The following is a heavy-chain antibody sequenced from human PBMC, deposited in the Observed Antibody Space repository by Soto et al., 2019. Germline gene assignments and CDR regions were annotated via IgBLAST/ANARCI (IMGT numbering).Heavy chain of an antibody. Sequence: GGSLRLSCAASGFTFSSYATSWVRQAPGKGLEWVSAISGSGGSTYYADSVKGRFTISRDNSKNTLYLQMNSLRAEDTAVYYCAKDYVRWYQLLGYDYWGQGTLVTVSS. CDR2: ISGSGGST. V-gene: IGHV3-23*01. J-gene: IGHJ4*02. D-gene: IGHD2-2*01. CDR3: AKDYVRWYQLLGYDY. CDR1: GFTFSSYA.